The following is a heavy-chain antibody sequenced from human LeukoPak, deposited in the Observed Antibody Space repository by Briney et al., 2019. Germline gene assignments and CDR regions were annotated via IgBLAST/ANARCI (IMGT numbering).Heavy chain of an antibody. J-gene: IGHJ4*02. CDR3: AKINNDDDY. CDR1: GFTFTSFG. Sequence: GGSLRLSCAASGFTFTSFGIHWVRQAPGKGLEWVAAISPDGNIEYYTDSVKGRFTISGDNSKNMIYLQMNSLRGEDSAVYYCAKINNDDDYWGQGTQVTVSS. D-gene: IGHD1/OR15-1a*01. V-gene: IGHV3-30*18. CDR2: ISPDGNIE.